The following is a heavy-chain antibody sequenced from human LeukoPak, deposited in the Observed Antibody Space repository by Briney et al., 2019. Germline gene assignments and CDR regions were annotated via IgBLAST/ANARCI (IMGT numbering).Heavy chain of an antibody. V-gene: IGHV3-23*01. CDR2: ISESGDDT. CDR3: ATSAHIEVGTAPPPDY. CDR1: GFTFTNFA. J-gene: IGHJ4*02. Sequence: GGSLRLSCAASGFTFTNFAMNWVRQAPGKGLEWVSSISESGDDTAYADSVKGRFTISRDNSRNTLYLQMISLRAEDTAVYYCATSAHIEVGTAPPPDYWGQGTLVTVTS. D-gene: IGHD2-21*02.